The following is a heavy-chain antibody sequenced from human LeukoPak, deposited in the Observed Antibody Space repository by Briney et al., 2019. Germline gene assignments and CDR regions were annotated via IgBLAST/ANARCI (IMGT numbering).Heavy chain of an antibody. J-gene: IGHJ4*02. CDR2: IYYSGST. V-gene: IGHV4-39*07. D-gene: IGHD6-13*01. CDR1: GGSISSSSYY. CDR3: ARDAAKAQLAYFDH. Sequence: SETLSLTCTVSGGSISSSSYYWGWIRQPAGKGLEWIGSIYYSGSTYYNPSLKSRVTISVDTSKNQFSLKLSSVTAADTAVYYCARDAAKAQLAYFDHWGQGTLVTVSS.